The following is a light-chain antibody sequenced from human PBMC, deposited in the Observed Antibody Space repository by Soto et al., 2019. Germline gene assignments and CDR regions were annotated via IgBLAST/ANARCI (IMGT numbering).Light chain of an antibody. Sequence: QAVLTQPLSVSGAPGQRVTISCTGINSNIATDYDVHWYQQFPGVAPKLLIYDSANRPSGVPDRFSGSRSGTSASLAIAGLQAEDEADYYCQSYDSSVSGYVFGTGTKVTVL. CDR1: NSNIATDYD. CDR3: QSYDSSVSGYV. CDR2: DSA. V-gene: IGLV1-40*01. J-gene: IGLJ1*01.